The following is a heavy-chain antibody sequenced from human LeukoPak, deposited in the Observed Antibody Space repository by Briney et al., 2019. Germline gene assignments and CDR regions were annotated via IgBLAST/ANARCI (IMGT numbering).Heavy chain of an antibody. CDR1: GFTFSSYA. J-gene: IGHJ4*02. Sequence: GGSLRLSCAASGFTFSSYAMHWVRQAPGKGLEWVAVISYDGSNKYYADSVKGRFTISRDNSKNTLYLQMNSLRAEDTAVYYCAKVGGSSSGRFPNYFDYWGQGTLVTVSS. CDR3: AKVGGSSSGRFPNYFDY. CDR2: ISYDGSNK. V-gene: IGHV3-30-3*01. D-gene: IGHD6-6*01.